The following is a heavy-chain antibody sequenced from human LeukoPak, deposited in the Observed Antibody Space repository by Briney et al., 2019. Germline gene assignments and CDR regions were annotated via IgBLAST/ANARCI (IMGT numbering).Heavy chain of an antibody. D-gene: IGHD2-21*01. V-gene: IGHV4-39*01. CDR3: ARIQGEIVVMSAAMGP. J-gene: IGHJ5*02. CDR2: IYYSGST. CDR1: GGSISSSSYY. Sequence: PSETLSLTCTVSGGSISSSSYYWGWIRQPPGKGLEWIGSIYYSGSTYYNPSLKSRVTISVDTSKNQFSLRLTSVTAADTAVYYCARIQGEIVVMSAAMGPWGRGTLVIVSS.